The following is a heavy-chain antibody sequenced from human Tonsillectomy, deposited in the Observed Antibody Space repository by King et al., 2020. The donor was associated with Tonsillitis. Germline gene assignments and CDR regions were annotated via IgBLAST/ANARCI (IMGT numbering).Heavy chain of an antibody. CDR3: ARAEGYCTNVVCYRTAFDY. D-gene: IGHD2-8*01. CDR2: IYHSGST. CDR1: GYSISSGYY. Sequence: VQLQESGPGLVKPSETLSLTCTVSGYSISSGYYWGWIRQPPGKGLEWIGSIYHSGSTYYNPSLKSRVTISVDTSKNQFSLKLSSVTAADTAVYYCARAEGYCTNVVCYRTAFDYWGQGTLVTVSS. V-gene: IGHV4-38-2*02. J-gene: IGHJ4*02.